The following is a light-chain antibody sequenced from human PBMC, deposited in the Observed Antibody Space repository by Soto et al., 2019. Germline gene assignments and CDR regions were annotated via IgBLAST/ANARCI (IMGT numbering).Light chain of an antibody. J-gene: IGKJ4*01. V-gene: IGKV3-20*01. CDR2: GAS. CDR3: QQYGSSPLT. CDR1: QSVSSSY. Sequence: EIVLTQSPGTLSLSPGERATLSCRASQSVSSSYLAWYQQKPGQAPRLLIYGASSRATGIPYRFSGSGSGTDFTLPISRLEPEDFAVYYCQQYGSSPLTFGGGTKVEIK.